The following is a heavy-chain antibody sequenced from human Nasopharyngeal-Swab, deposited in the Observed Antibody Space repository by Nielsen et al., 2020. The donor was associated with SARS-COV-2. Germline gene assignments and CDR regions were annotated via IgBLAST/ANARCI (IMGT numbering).Heavy chain of an antibody. J-gene: IGHJ4*02. Sequence: GGSLRLSCAASGFIFSDYSMDWVRQAPGKGLEWVSYITSSSATKYYADSVKGRFTVSRDNAKNLLYLQMSSMRDEDTAVYYCARATNLGGSLWVPDYWGQGTLVTVSS. CDR2: ITSSSATK. CDR3: ARATNLGGSLWVPDY. CDR1: GFIFSDYS. V-gene: IGHV3-48*02. D-gene: IGHD5-12*01.